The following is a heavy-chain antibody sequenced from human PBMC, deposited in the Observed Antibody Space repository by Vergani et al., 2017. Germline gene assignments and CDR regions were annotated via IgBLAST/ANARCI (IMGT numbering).Heavy chain of an antibody. D-gene: IGHD3-3*01. Sequence: QVQLVESGGGLVKPGGSLRLSCAASGFTFSDYYMSWIRQAPGKGLEWVSYISSSSSYTNYADSVKGRFTISRDNAKNSRYLQMNRLRAEDTAVYYCARFTISQNAFDIWGQGTMVTVSS. CDR3: ARFTISQNAFDI. J-gene: IGHJ3*02. CDR2: ISSSSSYT. V-gene: IGHV3-11*05. CDR1: GFTFSDYY.